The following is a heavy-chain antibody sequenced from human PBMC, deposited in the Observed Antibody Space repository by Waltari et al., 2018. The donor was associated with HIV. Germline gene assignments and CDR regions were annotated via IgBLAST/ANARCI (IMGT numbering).Heavy chain of an antibody. CDR2: INAGNGNT. Sequence: QVQLVQSGAEVKKPGASVKVSCKASGYTFTSYAMHWVRQAPGQRLEWMGWINAGNGNTKYSQKFQGRVTITRDTSASTAYMELSSLRSEDTAVYYCARDADDYYDSSGYDWFDPWGQGTLVTVSS. CDR3: ARDADDYYDSSGYDWFDP. D-gene: IGHD3-22*01. CDR1: GYTFTSYA. V-gene: IGHV1-3*01. J-gene: IGHJ5*02.